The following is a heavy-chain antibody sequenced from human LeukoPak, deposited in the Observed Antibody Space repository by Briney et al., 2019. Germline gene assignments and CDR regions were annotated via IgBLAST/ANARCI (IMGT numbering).Heavy chain of an antibody. CDR1: GGSISSSSYY. J-gene: IGHJ4*02. D-gene: IGHD5-24*01. Sequence: SETLSLTCTVSGGSISSSSYYWGWIRQPPGKGLEWIGSIYYSGSTYYNPSLKSRVTISVDTSKNQFSLRLSSVTAADTAVYYCARDGYNPIDYWGQGTLVTVSS. V-gene: IGHV4-39*07. CDR2: IYYSGST. CDR3: ARDGYNPIDY.